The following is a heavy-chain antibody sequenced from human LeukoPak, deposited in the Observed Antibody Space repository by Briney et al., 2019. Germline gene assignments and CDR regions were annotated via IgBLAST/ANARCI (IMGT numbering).Heavy chain of an antibody. CDR2: ISGSSSNI. CDR3: ARGFGLAYYYYSMDV. D-gene: IGHD3/OR15-3a*01. CDR1: GFTFSSYE. Sequence: PGGSLRLSCAASGFTFSSYEMNWVRQAPGKGLEWVSYISGSSSNIFYADSVKGRFTISRDNAKNSLYLQMNSLRVEDTALYYCARGFGLAYYYYSMDVWGKGTTVTISS. J-gene: IGHJ6*03. V-gene: IGHV3-48*03.